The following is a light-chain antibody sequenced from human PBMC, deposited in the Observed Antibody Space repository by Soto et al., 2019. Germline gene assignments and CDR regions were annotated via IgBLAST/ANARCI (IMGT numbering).Light chain of an antibody. CDR3: QQRSNWPWT. Sequence: EIVLTQSPATLSLSPGERATLSCRASQSVSSYLAWYQQKPGQAPRLLIYDASNRATGIPARFSGSGSGTGFTITISSLEHEDFAVYYCQQRSNWPWTFGQGTKVEIK. V-gene: IGKV3-11*01. CDR1: QSVSSY. J-gene: IGKJ1*01. CDR2: DAS.